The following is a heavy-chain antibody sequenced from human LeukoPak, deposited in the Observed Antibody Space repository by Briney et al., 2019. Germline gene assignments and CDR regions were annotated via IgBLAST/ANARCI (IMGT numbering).Heavy chain of an antibody. J-gene: IGHJ4*02. CDR1: GFTFSKYW. CDR2: INTDGTVT. CDR3: ATKQWLAPPPDS. D-gene: IGHD6-19*01. Sequence: PGGSLRLSCAASGFTFSKYWMLWVRQAPGKGRESVSRINTDGTVTTCADSVKGRFTVSRDNADNTMFLQMNSVRDEDTAVYYCATKQWLAPPPDSWGQGTPVTVSS. V-gene: IGHV3-74*01.